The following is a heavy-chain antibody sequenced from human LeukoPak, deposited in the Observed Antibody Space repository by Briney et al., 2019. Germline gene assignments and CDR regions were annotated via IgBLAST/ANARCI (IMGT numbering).Heavy chain of an antibody. V-gene: IGHV3-23*01. CDR1: GFTFNNYD. CDR3: AKEGLVTGGAFDI. Sequence: GGSLRLSCAASGFTFNNYDMSWVRQAPGKWLEWVSTISGSGGSTYYADSVKGRFTISRDNSKNTLYLQMNSLRAEDTAVYYCAKEGLVTGGAFDIWGQGTMVTVSS. J-gene: IGHJ3*02. D-gene: IGHD3-16*01. CDR2: ISGSGGST.